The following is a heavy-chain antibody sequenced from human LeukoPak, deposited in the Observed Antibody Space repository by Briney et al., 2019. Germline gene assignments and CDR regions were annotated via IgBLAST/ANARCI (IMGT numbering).Heavy chain of an antibody. CDR3: ARDSSVCAFDV. J-gene: IGHJ3*01. Sequence: PGGSLRLSCAASGFTFSPYTMHWFRQPQGKGLEWISYINTGSTTIYYADSVKGRFTISRDNAKNSLGLQLNSLRAEDTAVYYCARDSSVCAFDVWGQGTMVTVSS. D-gene: IGHD6-6*01. V-gene: IGHV3-48*01. CDR1: GFTFSPYT. CDR2: INTGSTTI.